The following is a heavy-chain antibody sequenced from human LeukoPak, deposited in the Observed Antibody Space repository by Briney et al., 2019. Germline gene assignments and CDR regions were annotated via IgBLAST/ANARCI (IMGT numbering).Heavy chain of an antibody. Sequence: GGSLRLSCAASGFTFSSYSMNWVRQAPGKGLEWVSYTSSSSTIYYADSVKGRFTISRDNAKNSLYLQMNSLRAEDTAVYYCARSSTSDAFDIWGQGTMVTVSS. CDR3: ARSSTSDAFDI. CDR2: TSSSSTI. V-gene: IGHV3-48*01. D-gene: IGHD2-2*01. CDR1: GFTFSSYS. J-gene: IGHJ3*02.